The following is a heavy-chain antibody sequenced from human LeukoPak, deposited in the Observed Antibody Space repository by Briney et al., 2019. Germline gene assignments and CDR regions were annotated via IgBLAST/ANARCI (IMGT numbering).Heavy chain of an antibody. CDR3: ARDGSSGRGYYYYYGMDV. Sequence: GGSLRLSCAASGFTFSSYSMNWVRQAPGKGLEWVSIMHSVGTTYYADSVKGRFTFSRDNSKNTLYLQMNNLRAEDTAVYYCARDGSSGRGYYYYYGMDVWGEGTTVTVSS. CDR2: MHSVGTT. D-gene: IGHD1-26*01. J-gene: IGHJ6*04. V-gene: IGHV3-53*01. CDR1: GFTFSSYS.